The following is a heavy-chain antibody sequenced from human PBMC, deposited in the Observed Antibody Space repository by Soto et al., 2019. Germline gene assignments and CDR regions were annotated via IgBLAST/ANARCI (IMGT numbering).Heavy chain of an antibody. CDR3: ARGPHRITMVRGRKPNWFDP. D-gene: IGHD3-10*01. V-gene: IGHV4-34*01. J-gene: IGHJ5*02. Sequence: SETLSLTCAVYGGSFSGYYWSWIRQPPGKGLEWIGEINHSGSTNYNPSLKSRVTISVDTSKNQFFLKLSSVTAADTAVYHCARGPHRITMVRGRKPNWFDPWGQGTLVT. CDR2: INHSGST. CDR1: GGSFSGYY.